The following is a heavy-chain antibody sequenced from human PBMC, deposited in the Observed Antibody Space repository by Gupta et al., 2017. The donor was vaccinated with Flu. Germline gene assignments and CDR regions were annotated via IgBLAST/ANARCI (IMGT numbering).Heavy chain of an antibody. V-gene: IGHV4-59*09. CDR3: ARGLNWEYFLAFDP. D-gene: IGHD3-9*01. CDR2: IYHSGTT. J-gene: IGHJ5*02. Sequence: IGYIYHSGTTYYNASLKSRVSISVDTSKKQFSPRLTSVTAADTAVSYCARGLNWEYFLAFDPWGQGTLVTVSS.